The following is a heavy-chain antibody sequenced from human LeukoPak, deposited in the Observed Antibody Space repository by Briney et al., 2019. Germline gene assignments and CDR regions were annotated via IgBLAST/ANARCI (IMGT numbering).Heavy chain of an antibody. V-gene: IGHV4-59*01. CDR1: GGSISSYY. D-gene: IGHD6-19*01. J-gene: IGHJ3*02. CDR2: IYYSGST. CDR3: ARDSGSSGWYLAFDI. Sequence: SETLSLTCTVSGGSISSYYWSWIRQPPGKGLEWIGYIYYSGSTNYNPSLKSRVTISVDTSKNQFSLKLSSVTAADTAVYYCARDSGSSGWYLAFDIWGQGTMVTVSS.